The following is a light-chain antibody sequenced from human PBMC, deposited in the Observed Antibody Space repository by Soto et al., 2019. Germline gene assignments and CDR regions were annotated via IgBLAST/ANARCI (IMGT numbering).Light chain of an antibody. V-gene: IGLV2-23*02. Sequence: QSALTQPASVSGSPGQSITISCTGTSSDVGSYNLVSWYQQHPGKAPKLMIYEVSKRPSGVSNRFSGSKSGNTASLTSAGLQAEDEADYYCCSYAGSSTVVFGRGTKLTVL. CDR1: SSDVGSYNL. J-gene: IGLJ2*01. CDR3: CSYAGSSTVV. CDR2: EVS.